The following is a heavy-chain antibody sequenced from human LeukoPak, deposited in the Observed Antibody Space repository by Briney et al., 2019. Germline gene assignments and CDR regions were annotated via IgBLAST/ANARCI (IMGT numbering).Heavy chain of an antibody. J-gene: IGHJ3*02. V-gene: IGHV5-51*01. CDR1: GYSFPSSW. CDR3: AKLGYCSRGTCHSFDI. CDR2: IYPRDSDT. Sequence: RGESLKISCKGSGYSFPSSWIGWVRQMPGKGLEWMGIIYPRDSDTRYSPSFEDQVTISADKSVSTAYLQWTSLKASDTAMYYCAKLGYCSRGTCHSFDIWGQGTMVTVSS. D-gene: IGHD2-15*01.